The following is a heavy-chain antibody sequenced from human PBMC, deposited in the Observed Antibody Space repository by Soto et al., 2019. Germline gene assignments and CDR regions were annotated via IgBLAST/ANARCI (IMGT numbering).Heavy chain of an antibody. Sequence: QVQLQESGPGLVKPSGTLSLTCAVSSGSISSSNWWSWVRQPPGKGLEWIGEIYHSGSTNYNPSLKSRVTISVDKYKTQFSLKLSSVTAADTAVYYCASIQGLVNWFDPWGQGTLVTVSS. CDR1: SGSISSSNW. D-gene: IGHD6-19*01. J-gene: IGHJ5*02. CDR3: ASIQGLVNWFDP. CDR2: IYHSGST. V-gene: IGHV4-4*02.